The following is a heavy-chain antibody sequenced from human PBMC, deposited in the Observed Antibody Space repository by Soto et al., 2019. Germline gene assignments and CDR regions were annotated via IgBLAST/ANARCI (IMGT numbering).Heavy chain of an antibody. CDR1: GVSISSGNW. CDR3: ARLVYDTRLNYMYFDF. D-gene: IGHD2-8*01. Sequence: PSDTLSLACAVSGVSISSGNWGTWVRQTPQRGLEYIGEIFHDGTANYYPSFERRVAISVDTSKNQFSLKLTSVTAADTAIYFCARLVYDTRLNYMYFDFWGQEALVTV. V-gene: IGHV4-4*02. J-gene: IGHJ4*02. CDR2: IFHDGTA.